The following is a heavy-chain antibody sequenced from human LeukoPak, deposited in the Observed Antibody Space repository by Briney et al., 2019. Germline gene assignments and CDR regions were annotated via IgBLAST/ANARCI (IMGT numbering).Heavy chain of an antibody. D-gene: IGHD2-2*01. V-gene: IGHV4-30-2*01. CDR2: IYHSGST. CDR1: GGSISSGGYY. Sequence: SETLSLTCTVSGGSISSGGYYWSWIRQPPGKGLEWIGYIYHSGSTYYNPSLKSRVTISVDRSKNQFSLKLSSVTAADMAVYYCARDSSTSFDGDYWGQGTLVTVSS. J-gene: IGHJ4*02. CDR3: ARDSSTSFDGDY.